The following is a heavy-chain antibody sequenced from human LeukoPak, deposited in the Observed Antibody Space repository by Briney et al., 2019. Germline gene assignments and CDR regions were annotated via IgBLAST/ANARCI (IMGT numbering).Heavy chain of an antibody. CDR3: TQINQTIAATNY. V-gene: IGHV3-23*01. J-gene: IGHJ4*02. D-gene: IGHD6-13*01. CDR2: ISGSGGST. CDR1: GFTFSSYG. Sequence: GGSLRLTCAASGFTFSSYGMSWVRQAPGKGLEWVSAISGSGGSTYYADSVKGRFTISRDNSKNTLYLQMNSLRAEDTAVYYCTQINQTIAATNYWGQGTLVTVSS.